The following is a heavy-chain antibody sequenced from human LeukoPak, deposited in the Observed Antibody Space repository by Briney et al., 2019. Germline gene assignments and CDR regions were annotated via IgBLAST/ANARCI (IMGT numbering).Heavy chain of an antibody. J-gene: IGHJ6*01. D-gene: IGHD3-10*01. Sequence: GGSLRLSCAASGFTFSDYYMSWIRQAPGKGLEWVSYISSSGSTIYYADSVKGRFTISRDNAKNSLYLQMNSLRAEDTAVYYCASITMGRGVRWRGMDVWGQGTTVTVSS. V-gene: IGHV3-11*01. CDR3: ASITMGRGVRWRGMDV. CDR2: ISSSGSTI. CDR1: GFTFSDYY.